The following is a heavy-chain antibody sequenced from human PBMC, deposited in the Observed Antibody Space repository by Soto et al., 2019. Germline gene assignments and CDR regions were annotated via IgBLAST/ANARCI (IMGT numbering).Heavy chain of an antibody. CDR2: ISSGGTYT. Sequence: EVQLVESGGGLVQPGGSLRLSCAAYGFTLSTYWMHWVRQVPGKGLVWVSRISSGGTYTNYADSVKGRFTISRDSARNTLFLQMNYLTGEDTAVYYCARTFVDGMAGFGPWGQGTLVTVSS. CDR1: GFTLSTYW. D-gene: IGHD2-15*01. V-gene: IGHV3-74*01. J-gene: IGHJ5*02. CDR3: ARTFVDGMAGFGP.